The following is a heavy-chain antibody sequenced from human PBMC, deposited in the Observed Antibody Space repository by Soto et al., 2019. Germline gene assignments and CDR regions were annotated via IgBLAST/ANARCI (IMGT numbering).Heavy chain of an antibody. J-gene: IGHJ6*02. V-gene: IGHV3-15*07. D-gene: IGHD6-13*01. CDR2: IKSKTDGGTT. CDR1: GFTFSNAW. CDR3: TTDRLSIAAAAFGSNYYYYGMDV. Sequence: GGSLRLSCAASGFTFSNAWMNWVRQAPGKGLEWVGRIKSKTDGGTTDYAAPVKGRFTISRDDSKNTLYLQMNSLKTEDTAVYYCTTDRLSIAAAAFGSNYYYYGMDVWGQGTTVTVSS.